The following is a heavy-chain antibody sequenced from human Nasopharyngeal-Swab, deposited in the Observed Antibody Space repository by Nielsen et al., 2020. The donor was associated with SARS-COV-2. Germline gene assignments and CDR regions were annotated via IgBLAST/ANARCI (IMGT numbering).Heavy chain of an antibody. V-gene: IGHV3-21*01. J-gene: IGHJ4*02. CDR2: ISSSSSYI. D-gene: IGHD2-2*01. CDR1: GFTFSDYY. CDR3: ASRAAIG. Sequence: GESLKISCAASGFTFSDYYMNWVRQAPGKGLEWVSSISSSSSYIYYADSVKGRFTISRDNAKNSLYLQMNSLRAEDTAVYYCASRAAIGWGQGTLVTVSS.